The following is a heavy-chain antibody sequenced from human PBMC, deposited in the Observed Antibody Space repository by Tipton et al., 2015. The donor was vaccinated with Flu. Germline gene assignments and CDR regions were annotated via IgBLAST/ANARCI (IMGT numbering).Heavy chain of an antibody. CDR3: ARDVGPQIMVTGGLDV. Sequence: TLSLTCTVSGGSIRSSTDFWAWIRQSPGKGLEWIGTIYYTGSTYYNVSLKSRVTISVDTSKNQFSLKLSSVTAADTAVYYCARDVGPQIMVTGGLDVWGQGTTVTVSS. CDR2: IYYTGST. CDR1: GGSIRSSTDF. V-gene: IGHV4-39*07. J-gene: IGHJ6*02. D-gene: IGHD2-21*02.